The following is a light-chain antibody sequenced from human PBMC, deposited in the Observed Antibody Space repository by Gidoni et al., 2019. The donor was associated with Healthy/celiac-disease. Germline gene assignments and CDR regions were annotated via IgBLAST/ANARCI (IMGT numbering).Light chain of an antibody. CDR1: ALPKQY. J-gene: IGLJ2*01. CDR3: QSADSSGTYVV. Sequence: SYELTQPPSVSVSPGQTARITCYGDALPKQYAYWYQQKPGQAPVRVIYKDSERPSGIPERFSGSSSGTTVTLTISGVQAEDEADYYCQSADSSGTYVVFGGGTKLTVL. CDR2: KDS. V-gene: IGLV3-25*03.